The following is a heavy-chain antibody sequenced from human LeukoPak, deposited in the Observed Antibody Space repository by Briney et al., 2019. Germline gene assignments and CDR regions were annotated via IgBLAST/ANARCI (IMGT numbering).Heavy chain of an antibody. Sequence: GGSLRLSCAASGFTFSSYWMYWVRQAPGKGLVWVSRINSDGSSTSYADSVKGRFTISRDNAKYTLYLQMNSLRADDTAVYYCARDFGDSSSWTLDYWGQGTLVTVSS. CDR3: ARDFGDSSSWTLDY. CDR1: GFTFSSYW. V-gene: IGHV3-74*01. J-gene: IGHJ4*02. CDR2: INSDGSST. D-gene: IGHD6-13*01.